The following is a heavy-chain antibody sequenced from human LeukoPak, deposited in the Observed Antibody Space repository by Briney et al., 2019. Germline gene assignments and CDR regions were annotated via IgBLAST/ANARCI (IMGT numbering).Heavy chain of an antibody. CDR1: GFTFTSHV. CDR3: VREGLERRTNFDY. V-gene: IGHV3-64D*06. CDR2: ISMNVQTT. D-gene: IGHD1-1*01. J-gene: IGHJ4*02. Sequence: GGSLRLSCSASGFTFTSHVMHWVRQAPGNGLQYVSGISMNVQTTYYARSVKGRFTISRDSSKNTVYLQMNSLTAEDTAVYYCVREGLERRTNFDYWGQGTLVSVSS.